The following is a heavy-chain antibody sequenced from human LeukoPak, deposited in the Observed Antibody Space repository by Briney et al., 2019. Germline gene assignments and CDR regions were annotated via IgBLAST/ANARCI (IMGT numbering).Heavy chain of an antibody. D-gene: IGHD3-22*01. Sequence: SETLSLTCTISSGSISSSSYYWGWILQPPGKGLEWIADKYYSGSTYYNPSLKSRDSISIDTSNNHFSLRLSSVTAADTALYYCARRRYYDSTGYLDWGQGTLVTVSS. J-gene: IGHJ1*01. CDR1: SGSISSSSYY. CDR2: KYYSGST. CDR3: ARRRYYDSTGYLD. V-gene: IGHV4-39*02.